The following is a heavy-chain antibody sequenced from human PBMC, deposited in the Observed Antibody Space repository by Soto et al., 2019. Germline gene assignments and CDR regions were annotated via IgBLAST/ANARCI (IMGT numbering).Heavy chain of an antibody. CDR3: ARDYYDSGSYYIVGFDP. CDR2: ISAYNGNT. Sequence: KVSCKASGYTFTSYGISWVRQAPGQGLEWMGWISAYNGNTNYAQKLQDRVTMTTDTSTSTGYMELRSLRSDDTAVYYCARDYYDSGSYYIVGFDPWGQGTLVTVSS. J-gene: IGHJ5*02. V-gene: IGHV1-18*01. D-gene: IGHD3-10*01. CDR1: GYTFTSYG.